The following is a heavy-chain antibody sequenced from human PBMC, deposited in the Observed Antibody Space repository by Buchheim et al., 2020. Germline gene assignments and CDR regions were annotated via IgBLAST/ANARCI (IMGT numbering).Heavy chain of an antibody. V-gene: IGHV3-7*01. CDR3: ARNER. D-gene: IGHD1-1*01. CDR2: INQDGSEK. Sequence: EVQLVESGGGLVQPGGSLRLSCEGSGFTFSSYWMSWVRQAPGKGPEWVANINQDGSEKYYVDSVKGRFTISRDTTKNSLYLQMSSLSADDTAVYYCARNERWGQGTL. CDR1: GFTFSSYW. J-gene: IGHJ4*02.